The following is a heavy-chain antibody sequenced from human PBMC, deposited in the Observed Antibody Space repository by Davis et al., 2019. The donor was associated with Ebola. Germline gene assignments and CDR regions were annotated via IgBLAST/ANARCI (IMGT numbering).Heavy chain of an antibody. CDR3: ARGWLRSAFDQ. CDR1: GDSVSGISGA. Sequence: HSQTLSLTCVISGDSVSGISGAWNWIRQSPSRGLEWLGRTYYKSKWYNDYAVSVKSRITINADTSKNELSLHLNSVTPEDTAVYYCARGWLRSAFDQWGQGTLVTVSS. CDR2: TYYKSKWYN. J-gene: IGHJ4*02. D-gene: IGHD5-12*01. V-gene: IGHV6-1*01.